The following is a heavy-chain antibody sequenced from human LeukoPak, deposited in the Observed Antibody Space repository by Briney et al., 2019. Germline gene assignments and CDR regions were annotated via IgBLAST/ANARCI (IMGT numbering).Heavy chain of an antibody. CDR1: GFTFSSYT. J-gene: IGHJ4*02. CDR3: AKAPVTSCRGAYCYPFDS. D-gene: IGHD2-21*01. V-gene: IGHV3-21*04. CDR2: ISSRSSYI. Sequence: PGGSLRLSCAASGFTFSSYTMNWVRQAPGKGLEWVSSISSRSSYIYYADSVKGRFTISRDNAKNSLYLQMNSLRAEDAAVYFCAKAPVTSCRGAYCYPFDSWGQGTLVTVSS.